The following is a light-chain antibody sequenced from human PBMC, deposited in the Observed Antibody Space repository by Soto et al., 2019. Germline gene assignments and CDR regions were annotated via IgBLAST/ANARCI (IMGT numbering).Light chain of an antibody. CDR1: SSDVGSYNL. CDR3: CSYAGSSTLV. CDR2: EGS. J-gene: IGLJ2*01. Sequence: QSSLTQPASVSVSPGHSITISCTGTSSDVGSYNLVSWYQQHPGKAPKLMIYEGSKRPSGVSNRFSGSKSGNTASLTISGLQAEDEADYYCCSYAGSSTLVFGGGTKVTVL. V-gene: IGLV2-23*01.